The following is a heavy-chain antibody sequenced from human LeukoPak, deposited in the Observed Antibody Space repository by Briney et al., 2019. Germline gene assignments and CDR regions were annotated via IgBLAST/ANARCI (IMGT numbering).Heavy chain of an antibody. J-gene: IGHJ4*02. CDR3: ARSPSGQQLANSFDY. CDR1: GFTFSSYA. CDR2: ISGSGGST. V-gene: IGHV3-23*01. Sequence: GGSLRLSCAASGFTFSSYAMSWVRQAPGKGLEWVSAISGSGGSTYYADSVKGRFTISRDNSKNTLYLQMNSLRAEDTAVYYCARSPSGQQLANSFDYWGQGTLVTVSS. D-gene: IGHD6-13*01.